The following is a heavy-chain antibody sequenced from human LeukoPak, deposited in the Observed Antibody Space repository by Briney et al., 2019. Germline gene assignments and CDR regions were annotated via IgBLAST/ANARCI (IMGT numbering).Heavy chain of an antibody. CDR2: ISSSSSTI. V-gene: IGHV3-48*01. J-gene: IGHJ4*02. D-gene: IGHD6-13*01. CDR3: ARALPQYSGSWYGVSHFDY. Sequence: GGSLRLSCAASGFTFSSYSMNWVRQAPGKGLEWVSYISSSSSTIYYADSVKGRFTISRDNAKNSLYLQMNSLRAEDTAVYYCARALPQYSGSWYGVSHFDYWGQGTLVTVSS. CDR1: GFTFSSYS.